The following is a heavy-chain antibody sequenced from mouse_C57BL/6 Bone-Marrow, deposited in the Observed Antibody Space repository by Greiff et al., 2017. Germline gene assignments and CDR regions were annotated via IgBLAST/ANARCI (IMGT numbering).Heavy chain of an antibody. Sequence: EVQRVESGGGLVKPGGSLKLSCAASGFTFSSYALSWVRQTPEKRLAWVATISDGGSYTYYPDNVKGRFTISRDNAKNNLYLQMSHLKSEDTAMYYCARLTVVAYYFDYWGQGTTLTVSS. CDR2: ISDGGSYT. D-gene: IGHD1-1*01. V-gene: IGHV5-4*01. CDR1: GFTFSSYA. J-gene: IGHJ2*01. CDR3: ARLTVVAYYFDY.